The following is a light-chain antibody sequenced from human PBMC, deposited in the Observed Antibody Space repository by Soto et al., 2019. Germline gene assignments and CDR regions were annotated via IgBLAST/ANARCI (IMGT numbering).Light chain of an antibody. V-gene: IGLV4-69*01. Sequence: QSVLTQSPSASASLGASVKLTCTLSSGHNNYAIAWHQQQPEKGPRFLMKLNSDGSHSKGDGIPDRFSGSSSGAERYLTISSLQSEDEADYYCQTWDTGIRVFGGGTQLTVL. CDR2: LNSDGSH. CDR1: SGHNNYA. CDR3: QTWDTGIRV. J-gene: IGLJ2*01.